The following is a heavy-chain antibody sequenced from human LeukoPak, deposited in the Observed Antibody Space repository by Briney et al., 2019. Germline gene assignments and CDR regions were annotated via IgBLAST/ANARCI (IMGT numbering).Heavy chain of an antibody. CDR3: ARHPFSTPFDY. CDR2: VYYSGDS. Sequence: PSETLSLTCSVSGGSTSGFYWSWIRQPPGKGLEWIGYVYYSGDSNYNPSLKSRVSMSLETSKNQVSLRLSSVTAADTAVYYCARHPFSTPFDYWGRGTLVTVSS. V-gene: IGHV4-59*08. CDR1: GGSTSGFY. J-gene: IGHJ4*02.